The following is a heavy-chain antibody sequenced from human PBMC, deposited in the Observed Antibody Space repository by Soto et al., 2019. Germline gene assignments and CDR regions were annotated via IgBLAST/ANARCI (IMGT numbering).Heavy chain of an antibody. D-gene: IGHD3-3*01. CDR3: ARETYYDFWSGPYYGMDV. Sequence: GGSLRLSCAASGFTFSSYGMHWVRQAPGKGLEWVAVISYDGSNKYYADSVKGRFTISRDNAKNTVYLQMNSLRDEDTAVYYCARETYYDFWSGPYYGMDVWGQGTTVTVSS. CDR1: GFTFSSYG. J-gene: IGHJ6*02. CDR2: ISYDGSNK. V-gene: IGHV3-30*03.